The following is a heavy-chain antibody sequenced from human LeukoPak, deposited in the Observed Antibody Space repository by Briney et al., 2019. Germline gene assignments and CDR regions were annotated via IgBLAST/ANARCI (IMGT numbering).Heavy chain of an antibody. D-gene: IGHD2-2*01. J-gene: IGHJ4*02. CDR3: ARDRGRYCSSTSCPEVDYFDY. CDR2: IIPIFGTA. V-gene: IGHV1-69*05. CDR1: GGTFSSYA. Sequence: VASVKVSCKASGGTFSSYAISWVRQAPGQGLEWIGRIIPIFGTANYAQKFQGRVTITTDEYTSTAYMELSSMRSEDTAVYYCARDRGRYCSSTSCPEVDYFDYWGQGTLVTVSS.